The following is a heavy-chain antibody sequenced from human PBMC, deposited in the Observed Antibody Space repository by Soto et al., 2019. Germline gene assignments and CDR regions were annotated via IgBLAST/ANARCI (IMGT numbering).Heavy chain of an antibody. V-gene: IGHV4-31*03. J-gene: IGHJ4*02. D-gene: IGHD1-26*01. CDR2: IDYSGST. Sequence: QVQLQESGPGLVKPSQTLSLTCTVSGGSISSGGYYWSWIRQHPGKGLEWIGYIDYSGSTYYNPSLKSRVTIAVDTSTTQFSLKLSSVTAADTAVYYCARVDTCRGATCVSYWGQGTLVTVSS. CDR1: GGSISSGGYY. CDR3: ARVDTCRGATCVSY.